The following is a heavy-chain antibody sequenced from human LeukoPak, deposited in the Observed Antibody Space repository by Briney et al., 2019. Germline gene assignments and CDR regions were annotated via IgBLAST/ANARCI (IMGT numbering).Heavy chain of an antibody. Sequence: SVKVSCKASGYTFTSYDINWVRQATGKGLELMGGFDPEDGETIYAQKFQGRVTMTEDTSTDTAYMELSSLRSEDTAVYYCATPFMLRGATDLWGQGTLVTVSS. V-gene: IGHV1-24*01. CDR3: ATPFMLRGATDL. CDR1: GYTFTSYD. CDR2: FDPEDGET. J-gene: IGHJ5*02. D-gene: IGHD3-10*01.